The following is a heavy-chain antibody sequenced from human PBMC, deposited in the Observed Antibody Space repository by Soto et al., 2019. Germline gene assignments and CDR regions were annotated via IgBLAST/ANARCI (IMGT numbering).Heavy chain of an antibody. Sequence: GGSLRLSCAASGFTFSSYSMNWVRQAPGKGLEWVSSISSSSSYIYYADSVKGRFTISRDNAKNSLYLQMNSLRAEDTAVYYCARDSPQKWELQHYYYGMDVWGQGTTVTVSS. V-gene: IGHV3-21*01. D-gene: IGHD1-26*01. CDR3: ARDSPQKWELQHYYYGMDV. J-gene: IGHJ6*02. CDR2: ISSSSSYI. CDR1: GFTFSSYS.